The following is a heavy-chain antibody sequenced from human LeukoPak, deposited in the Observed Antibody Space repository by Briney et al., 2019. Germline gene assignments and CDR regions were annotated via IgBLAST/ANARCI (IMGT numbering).Heavy chain of an antibody. V-gene: IGHV3-7*01. CDR1: GFTFTDFW. D-gene: IGHD4-17*01. J-gene: IGHJ3*02. Sequence: GGSLRLSCAACGFTFTDFWMSWVRQAPGKGVEGGANIMEDGSKTNYVDSVKGRFTISRDNAKTSLYLQMTSLRAEDTAVYYCARNQDGDYGAAFDIWGQGTMVTVSS. CDR2: IMEDGSKT. CDR3: ARNQDGDYGAAFDI.